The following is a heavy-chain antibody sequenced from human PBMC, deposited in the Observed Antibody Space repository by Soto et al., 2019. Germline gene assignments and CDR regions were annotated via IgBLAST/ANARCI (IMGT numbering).Heavy chain of an antibody. J-gene: IGHJ4*02. CDR3: ARVKGYCSGGSCYSLGY. D-gene: IGHD2-15*01. Sequence: ASVKVSCKASGYTFTXYDINWVRQATGQGLEWMGWMNPNSGNTGYAQKFQGGVTMTRNTSISTAYMELSSLRSEDTAVYYCARVKGYCSGGSCYSLGYWGQGTPVTVSS. CDR1: GYTFTXYD. V-gene: IGHV1-8*01. CDR2: MNPNSGNT.